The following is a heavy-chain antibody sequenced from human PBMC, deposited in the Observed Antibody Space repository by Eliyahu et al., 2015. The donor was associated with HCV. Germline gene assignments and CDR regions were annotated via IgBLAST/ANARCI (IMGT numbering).Heavy chain of an antibody. V-gene: IGHV3-33*01. CDR3: AVSYSVQWEGFWHLDD. J-gene: IGHJ1*01. Sequence: VQLVVSGGGVVQPGESLKLFCSTSFPLTKNNMYWVRQTAGRSLEWVALVSSDYDGGKTYYAEIAKGRFTVSRRSSDNTMFLEMKNLRVDDAAMYFCAVSYSVQWEGFWHLDDWGPGTPVTVSS. D-gene: IGHD5/OR15-5a*01. CDR1: FPLTKNN. CDR2: VSSDYDGGKT.